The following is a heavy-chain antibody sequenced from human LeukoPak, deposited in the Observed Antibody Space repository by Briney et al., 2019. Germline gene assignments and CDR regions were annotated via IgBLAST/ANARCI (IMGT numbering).Heavy chain of an antibody. CDR3: KTYDSSGYYYPFDY. CDR2: ISGSGGGT. D-gene: IGHD3-22*01. Sequence: GGSLRLSCAASGFTFSSYAMSWVRQAPGKGLEWVSAISGSGGGTYYADSVKGRFTISRDNSKNTLYLQMNSLRAEDTAVYYCKTYDSSGYYYPFDYWGQGTLVTVSS. CDR1: GFTFSSYA. V-gene: IGHV3-23*01. J-gene: IGHJ4*02.